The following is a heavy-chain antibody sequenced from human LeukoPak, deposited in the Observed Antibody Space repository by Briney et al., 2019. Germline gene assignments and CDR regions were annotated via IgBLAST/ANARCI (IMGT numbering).Heavy chain of an antibody. J-gene: IGHJ4*02. D-gene: IGHD5-12*01. CDR1: GGSISSSSYS. Sequence: PSETLSLTCTVSGGSISSSSYSWGWIRQPPGKGLEWIGSVSHSGSINYDPSLKNRVTISVDTSKNQFSLKLSSVTAADTAVYYCWAIVTTIKLDFWGQGTLVTVSS. CDR2: VSHSGSI. CDR3: WAIVTTIKLDF. V-gene: IGHV4-39*01.